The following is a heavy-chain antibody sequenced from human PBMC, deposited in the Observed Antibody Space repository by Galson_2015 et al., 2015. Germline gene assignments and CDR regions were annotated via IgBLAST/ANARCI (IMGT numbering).Heavy chain of an antibody. D-gene: IGHD5-24*01. CDR3: ARPANSNRAFDI. CDR1: GYSFTTYW. CDR2: IYPGDSDT. V-gene: IGHV5-51*01. Sequence: QSGAEVKKPGESLKISCKGYGYSFTTYWIGWVRQRPGKGLEWMGIIYPGDSDTRYSPSLQGQVTISADKSISTAYLQWSSLEASDTAMYHCARPANSNRAFDIWCQGTMVSASS. J-gene: IGHJ3*02.